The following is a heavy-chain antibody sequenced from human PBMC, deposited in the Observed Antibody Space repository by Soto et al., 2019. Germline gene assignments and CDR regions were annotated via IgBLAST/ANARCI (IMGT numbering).Heavy chain of an antibody. V-gene: IGHV3-9*01. Sequence: GGSLRLSCAASGFTFDDCAMHWVRQAPGKGLEWVSGISWNSGSIGYADSVKGRFTISRDNAKNSLYLQMNSLRAEDTALYYCAKSITMVRGVLPTAAFDIWGQGTMVTASS. CDR3: AKSITMVRGVLPTAAFDI. D-gene: IGHD3-10*01. CDR2: ISWNSGSI. J-gene: IGHJ3*02. CDR1: GFTFDDCA.